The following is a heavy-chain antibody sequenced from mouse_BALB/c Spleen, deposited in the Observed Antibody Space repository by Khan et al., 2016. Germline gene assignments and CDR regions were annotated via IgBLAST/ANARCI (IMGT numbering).Heavy chain of an antibody. CDR3: TREGYYPY. D-gene: IGHD2-3*01. Sequence: GQLQQSGAELVKPGASVKLSCTASGFNIKDTYMHWVKQRPEQGLEWIGRIDPANVNTKYDPKFQGKATITADTSSNTAYLQLSSLTSEDTAVYYCTREGYYPYWGQGTTLTVSS. J-gene: IGHJ2*01. CDR1: GFNIKDTY. V-gene: IGHV14-3*02. CDR2: IDPANVNT.